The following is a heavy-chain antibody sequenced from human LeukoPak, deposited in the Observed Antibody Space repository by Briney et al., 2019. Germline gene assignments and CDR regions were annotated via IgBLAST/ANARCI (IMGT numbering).Heavy chain of an antibody. CDR1: GFTFSNAW. D-gene: IGHD5-18*01. CDR3: TTAVQIWLSRDC. V-gene: IGHV3-15*01. CDR2: IKSKTDGGST. J-gene: IGHJ4*02. Sequence: PGGSLRLSCAASGFTFSNAWMSWVRQAPGKGLEWVGRIKSKTDGGSTDYVAPVKGRFTISRDDSKSTLYLQMNSLKTEDTAVYYCTTAVQIWLSRDCWGQGTLVTVSS.